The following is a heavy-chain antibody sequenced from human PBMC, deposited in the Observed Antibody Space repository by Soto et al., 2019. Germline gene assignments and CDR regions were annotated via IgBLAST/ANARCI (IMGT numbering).Heavy chain of an antibody. CDR1: GGTFSSYT. CDR2: IIPILGIA. CDR3: ARGYYDSSGYSRFPFDY. V-gene: IGHV1-69*02. J-gene: IGHJ4*02. Sequence: GASVKVSCKASGGTFSSYTISWVRQAPGQGLEWMGRIIPILGIANYAQKYQGRVTITADKSTSTAYMELSSLRSEDTAFFYCARGYYDSSGYSRFPFDYWGQGTLVTVSS. D-gene: IGHD3-22*01.